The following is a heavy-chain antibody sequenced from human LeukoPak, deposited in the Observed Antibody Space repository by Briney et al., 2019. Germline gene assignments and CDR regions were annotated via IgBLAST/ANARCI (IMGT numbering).Heavy chain of an antibody. J-gene: IGHJ5*02. CDR2: INPNSGGT. CDR3: ARGAVRVTLELRLGELSSSSKFDP. D-gene: IGHD3-16*02. Sequence: GASVKVSCKASGYTFTGYYMQWVRQAPGQGLEGRGWINPNSGGTNYEQKFKGRVTMTRDTSISTAYMELSRLRSDDTAVYYCARGAVRVTLELRLGELSSSSKFDPWGQGTLVTVSS. CDR1: GYTFTGYY. V-gene: IGHV1-2*02.